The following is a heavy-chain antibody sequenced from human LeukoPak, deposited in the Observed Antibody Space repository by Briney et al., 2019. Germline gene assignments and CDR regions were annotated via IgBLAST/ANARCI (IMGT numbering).Heavy chain of an antibody. V-gene: IGHV4-59*11. D-gene: IGHD6-6*01. CDR3: ARYSSSSSFDL. J-gene: IGHJ5*02. Sequence: PSQTLSLTCTVSGGSINSHYWSWIRQPPGKGLEWIGYIYRSESTNYNPSLRSRVTTSVDTSKNQFSLKLSSVTAADTAVYYCARYSSSSSFDLWGQGTRVTVSS. CDR1: GGSINSHY. CDR2: IYRSEST.